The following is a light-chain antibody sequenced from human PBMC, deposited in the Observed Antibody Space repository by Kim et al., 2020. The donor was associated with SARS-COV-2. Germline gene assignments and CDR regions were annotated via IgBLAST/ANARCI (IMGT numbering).Light chain of an antibody. CDR3: SSWDSSLNAWV. V-gene: IGLV10-54*04. Sequence: QTATRTCTGDKKNVSNFGAAWLQQHQGRPPTLLSYTTNNRPSAISERFSASRSGNTASLTITGLQPEDEADYYCSSWDSSLNAWVFGGGTQLTVL. J-gene: IGLJ3*02. CDR2: TTN. CDR1: KKNVSNFG.